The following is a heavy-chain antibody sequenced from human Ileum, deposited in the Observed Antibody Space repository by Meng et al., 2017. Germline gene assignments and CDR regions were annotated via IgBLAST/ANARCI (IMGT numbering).Heavy chain of an antibody. D-gene: IGHD2-8*01. J-gene: IGHJ6*02. CDR3: ARDEELGYCTNGVCGQRLTQDYYYYYGMDV. Sequence: GESLKISCAASGFTFSSYWMSWVRQAPGKGLEWVANIKQDGSEKYYVDSVKGRFTISRDNAKNSLYLQMNSLRAEDTAVYYCARDEELGYCTNGVCGQRLTQDYYYYYGMDVWGQGTTVTVSS. V-gene: IGHV3-7*01. CDR2: IKQDGSEK. CDR1: GFTFSSYW.